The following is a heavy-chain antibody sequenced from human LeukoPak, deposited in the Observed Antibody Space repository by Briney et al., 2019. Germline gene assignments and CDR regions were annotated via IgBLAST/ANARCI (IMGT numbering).Heavy chain of an antibody. Sequence: ASVKVSGKASGYTFTGYYIHWVRQAPGQGLEWMGWINPNSGGTYYAQKFQGRVTMTRDTSISTAYMELSRLRSDDTAVYYCASTGYCSSTSCYGGDYWGQGTLVTVSS. CDR3: ASTGYCSSTSCYGGDY. CDR2: INPNSGGT. J-gene: IGHJ4*02. CDR1: GYTFTGYY. V-gene: IGHV1-2*02. D-gene: IGHD2-2*01.